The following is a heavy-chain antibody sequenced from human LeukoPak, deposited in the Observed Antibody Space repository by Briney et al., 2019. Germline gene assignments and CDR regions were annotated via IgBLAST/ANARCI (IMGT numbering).Heavy chain of an antibody. CDR2: GGSGGST. CDR3: AKMRGQYYHSYYMDA. CDR1: GFIFSSYA. V-gene: IGHV3-23*01. Sequence: PGGSLRLSCAASGFIFSSYAMSWVRQAPGKGLEWVSYGGSGGSTYYAASVKGRFTVSRDNSKSTLYLQMNSLTAEDTAVYYCAKMRGQYYHSYYMDAWGKGTTVTVSS. J-gene: IGHJ6*03.